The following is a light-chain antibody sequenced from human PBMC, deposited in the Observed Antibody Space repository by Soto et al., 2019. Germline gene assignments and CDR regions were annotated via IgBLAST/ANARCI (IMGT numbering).Light chain of an antibody. J-gene: IGLJ1*01. CDR3: TSFSSSTYLYV. CDR1: TRDIAGYNY. CDR2: QVT. Sequence: QSALTQPASVSGSLGQSITSSCTGTTRDIAGYNYISWYQQLPGKAPKLMIYQVTIRPSGISNRFSGSKSGNTASLTISGLQAEEEADYHCTSFSSSTYLYVFGTGTKV. V-gene: IGLV2-14*01.